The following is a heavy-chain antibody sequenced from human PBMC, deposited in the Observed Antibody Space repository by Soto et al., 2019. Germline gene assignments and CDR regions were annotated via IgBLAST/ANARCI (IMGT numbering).Heavy chain of an antibody. Sequence: QVQLVQSGAEVKKPGSSVKVSCKASGGTFSSYAFSWVRQAPGQGLEWVGGIIPTFDTAIYAQKFQGRVTITADESTSTAYMELSSLRSEDTAVYYCARSDSSNWYGRYWFDPWGQGTLVTVSS. D-gene: IGHD6-13*01. V-gene: IGHV1-69*01. CDR2: IIPTFDTA. CDR1: GGTFSSYA. J-gene: IGHJ5*02. CDR3: ARSDSSNWYGRYWFDP.